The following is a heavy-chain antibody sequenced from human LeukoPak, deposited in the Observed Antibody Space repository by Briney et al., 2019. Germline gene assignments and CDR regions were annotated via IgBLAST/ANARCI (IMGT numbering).Heavy chain of an antibody. V-gene: IGHV3-21*01. CDR2: ISSSSSYI. D-gene: IGHD3-10*01. CDR3: ARDRLYYYGSGVRGNFDY. Sequence: GGSLRLSCAASGFTFSSYSMNWVRQAPGKGLEWVSSISSSSSYIYYADSVKGRFTIPRDNAKNSLYLQMNSLRAEDTAVYYCARDRLYYYGSGVRGNFDYWGQGTLVTVSS. J-gene: IGHJ4*02. CDR1: GFTFSSYS.